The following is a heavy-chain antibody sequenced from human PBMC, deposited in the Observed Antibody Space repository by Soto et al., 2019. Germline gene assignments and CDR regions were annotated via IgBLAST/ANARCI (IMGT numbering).Heavy chain of an antibody. D-gene: IGHD6-6*01. V-gene: IGHV1-69*02. J-gene: IGHJ4*02. CDR2: IIPILGIA. Sequence: QVQLVQSGAEVKKPGSSVKVSCKASGGTFSSYTISWVRQAPGQGLEWMGRIIPILGIANYAQKFQGRVKITEDKSTSTAYMELSSLRSEDTAVYYCARTSASSSLLGAFDYWGQGTLVTVSS. CDR1: GGTFSSYT. CDR3: ARTSASSSLLGAFDY.